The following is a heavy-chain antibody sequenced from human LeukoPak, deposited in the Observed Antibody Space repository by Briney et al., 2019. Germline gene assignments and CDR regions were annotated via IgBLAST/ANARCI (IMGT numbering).Heavy chain of an antibody. CDR2: ISVFNAYT. CDR1: GYSFTMYG. J-gene: IGHJ5*02. CDR3: ARDHWSHYYGSGGEDYFDP. Sequence: ASVKVSCKASGYSFTMYGISWVRQAPGQGLEWMGWISVFNAYTNYAQKLQGRVTMTTDTSTSTAYMEVRGLRSDDTAVYYCARDHWSHYYGSGGEDYFDPWGQGTLVTVSS. D-gene: IGHD3-10*01. V-gene: IGHV1-18*01.